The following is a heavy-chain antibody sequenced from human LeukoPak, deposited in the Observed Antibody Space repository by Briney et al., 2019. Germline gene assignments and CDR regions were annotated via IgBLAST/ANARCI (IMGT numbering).Heavy chain of an antibody. J-gene: IGHJ4*02. CDR3: ARVRGDYGLDY. CDR2: LYHGGST. Sequence: GGSLRLSCAASGFTVSTNYMSWVRQAPGKGLEWVSVLYHGGSTYYADSVKGRFTISRDNSNNTLYLQMNRLRVKDTAVYYCARVRGDYGLDYWGQGTLVTVSS. D-gene: IGHD4-17*01. V-gene: IGHV3-53*01. CDR1: GFTVSTNY.